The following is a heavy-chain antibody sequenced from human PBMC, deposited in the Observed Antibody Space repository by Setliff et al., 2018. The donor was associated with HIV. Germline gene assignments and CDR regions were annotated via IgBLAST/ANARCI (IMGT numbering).Heavy chain of an antibody. CDR2: INPSGGST. V-gene: IGHV1-46*01. D-gene: IGHD4-17*01. J-gene: IGHJ4*02. Sequence: ASVKVSCKASGYTFTSFYMHWVRQAPGQGLEWMGIINPSGGSTSYARKFQGRVTMTRDTSTSTVYMELSSLRSEDTAIYYCARSGREANLYGLYGVHYFDYWGQGTLVTVS. CDR3: ARSGREANLYGLYGVHYFDY. CDR1: GYTFTSFY.